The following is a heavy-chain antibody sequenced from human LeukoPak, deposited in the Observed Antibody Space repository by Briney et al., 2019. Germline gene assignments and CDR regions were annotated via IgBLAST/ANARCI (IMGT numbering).Heavy chain of an antibody. J-gene: IGHJ4*02. V-gene: IGHV1-69*06. CDR3: ATAASWPY. CDR1: GGTFSSYA. D-gene: IGHD5-12*01. Sequence: SVKVSCKASGGTFSSYAISWARQAPGQGLEWMGGIIPIFGTANYAQKFQGRVTMTEDTSTDTAYMELSSLRSEDTAVYYCATAASWPYWGQGTLVTVSS. CDR2: IIPIFGTA.